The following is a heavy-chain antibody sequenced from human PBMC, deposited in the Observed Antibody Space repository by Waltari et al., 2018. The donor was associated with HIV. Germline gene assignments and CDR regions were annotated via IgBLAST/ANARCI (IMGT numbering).Heavy chain of an antibody. Sequence: QLQLQESGPGLVKPSETLSLTCTVSGGSISSSSYYWGWSRQPPGKGLEWIGSIYYSGSTYYNPSLKSRVTISVDTSKNQFSLKLSSVTAADTAVYYCARIMGYEGGDFDYWGQGTLVTVSS. V-gene: IGHV4-39*01. D-gene: IGHD2-2*01. J-gene: IGHJ4*02. CDR2: IYYSGST. CDR1: GGSISSSSYY. CDR3: ARIMGYEGGDFDY.